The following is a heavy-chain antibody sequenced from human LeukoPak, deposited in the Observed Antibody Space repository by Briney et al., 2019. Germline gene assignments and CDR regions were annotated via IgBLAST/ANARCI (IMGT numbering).Heavy chain of an antibody. J-gene: IGHJ4*02. CDR2: INRDGSST. D-gene: IGHD5-12*01. CDR1: GFTFSSYW. CDR3: ARDRGYPRRFDF. V-gene: IGHV3-74*01. Sequence: PGGSLRLSCAASGFTFSSYWMHWVRQAPGKGLVWVSRINRDGSSTNYADSVEGRFTISRDNAKNTLYLQMNSLRAEDTAVYYCARDRGYPRRFDFWGQGALVTVSS.